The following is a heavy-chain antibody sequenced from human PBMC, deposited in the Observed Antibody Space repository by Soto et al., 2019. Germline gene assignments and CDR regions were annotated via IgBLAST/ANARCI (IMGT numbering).Heavy chain of an antibody. CDR3: ARDGDFWSGPNWFDP. D-gene: IGHD3-3*01. Sequence: PSETLSLTCTVSGGSISSYYWSWIRQPPGKGLEWIGYIYYSVSTNYNPSLKSRVTISVDTSKNQFSLKLSSVTAADTAVYYCARDGDFWSGPNWFDPWGQGTLVTVSS. CDR1: GGSISSYY. J-gene: IGHJ5*02. CDR2: IYYSVST. V-gene: IGHV4-59*01.